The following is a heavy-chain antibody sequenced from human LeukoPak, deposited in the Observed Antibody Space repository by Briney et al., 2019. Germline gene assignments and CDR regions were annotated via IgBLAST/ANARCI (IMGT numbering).Heavy chain of an antibody. CDR1: GFTFSSYW. J-gene: IGHJ4*02. V-gene: IGHV3-7*01. CDR3: ARVRGYSGYDGPFDY. Sequence: GGSLRLSCAASGFTFSSYWMSWVRQAPGKGLEWVANIKQDGSEKYYVDSVKSRFTISRDNAKNSLYLQMNSLRAEDTAVYYCARVRGYSGYDGPFDYWGQGTLVTVSS. CDR2: IKQDGSEK. D-gene: IGHD5-12*01.